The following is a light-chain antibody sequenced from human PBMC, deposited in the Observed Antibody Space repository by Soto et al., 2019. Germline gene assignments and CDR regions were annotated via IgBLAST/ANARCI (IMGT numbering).Light chain of an antibody. J-gene: IGKJ1*01. CDR2: DAS. V-gene: IGKV1-5*01. CDR3: QQYGDLWT. Sequence: DIQMTQSPSTLSASVGDRVTITCRASQSVSGWLAWYQQKPGKAPKLLIYDASSLESGVPLRFSGSGSGTEFSLIISRLQADDSATYYCQQYGDLWTFAQGTKVEIK. CDR1: QSVSGW.